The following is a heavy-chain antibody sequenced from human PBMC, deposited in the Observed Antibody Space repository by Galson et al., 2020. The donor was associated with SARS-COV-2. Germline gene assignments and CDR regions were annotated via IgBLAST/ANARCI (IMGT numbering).Heavy chain of an antibody. CDR3: ARIPVEMATIQGFYYYGMDV. J-gene: IGHJ6*02. V-gene: IGHV2-70*01. CDR1: GFSLSTSGMC. CDR2: IDWDDDK. Sequence: SGPTLVKPTQTLTLTCTFSGFSLSTSGMCVSWIRQPPGKALEWLALIDWDDDKYYSTSLKTRLTISKDTSKNQVVLTMTNLDPVDTATYYGARIPVEMATIQGFYYYGMDVWGQGTTVTVSS. D-gene: IGHD5-12*01.